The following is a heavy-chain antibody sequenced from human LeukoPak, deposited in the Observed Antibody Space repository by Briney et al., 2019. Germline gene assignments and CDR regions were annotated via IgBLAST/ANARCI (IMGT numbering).Heavy chain of an antibody. V-gene: IGHV3-23*01. Sequence: GGSLRLSCAASGFTFSRYAMSWVRQAPGKGLEWVSAISGSGGSTYYADSVKGRFTISRDNSKNTLYLQMNSLRAEDTAVYYCAKDDLDYYDSSGYYPEAFDYWGQGTLVTVSS. CDR2: ISGSGGST. CDR3: AKDDLDYYDSSGYYPEAFDY. D-gene: IGHD3-22*01. J-gene: IGHJ4*02. CDR1: GFTFSRYA.